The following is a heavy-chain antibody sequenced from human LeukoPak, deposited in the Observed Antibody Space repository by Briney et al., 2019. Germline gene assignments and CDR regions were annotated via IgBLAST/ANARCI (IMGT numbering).Heavy chain of an antibody. CDR2: IYSGGST. Sequence: PGGSLRLSCAASGVSVSDNYMSWVRQAPGKGLQWVSTIYSGGSTYYADSVKGRFTISRDNSKNTLYLRMNSLRAEDTAVYYCGRGHWGLDYWGQGALVTVSS. V-gene: IGHV3-66*02. CDR3: GRGHWGLDY. CDR1: GVSVSDNY. D-gene: IGHD7-27*01. J-gene: IGHJ4*02.